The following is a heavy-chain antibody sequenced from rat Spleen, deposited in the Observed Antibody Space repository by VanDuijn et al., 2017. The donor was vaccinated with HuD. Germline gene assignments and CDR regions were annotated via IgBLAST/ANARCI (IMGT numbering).Heavy chain of an antibody. D-gene: IGHD1-2*01. J-gene: IGHJ1*01. CDR2: RWTGGST. V-gene: IGHV2S8*01. Sequence: QVQLKESGPGLVQPSRTLSLTCTVSGFSLTIYGVTWVRQPPGKGLEWIAARWTGGSTFYNSALKSRLSISRDTSKSQVFLKMNSLQTEDTAMYFCARGGYGSYIYGFFDFWGPGTMVTVSS. CDR1: GFSLTIYG. CDR3: ARGGYGSYIYGFFDF.